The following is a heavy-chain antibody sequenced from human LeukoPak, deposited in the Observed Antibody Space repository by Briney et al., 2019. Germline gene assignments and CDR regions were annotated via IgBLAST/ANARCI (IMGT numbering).Heavy chain of an antibody. J-gene: IGHJ6*03. D-gene: IGHD3-10*01. CDR1: GFTFSSYS. V-gene: IGHV3-48*01. Sequence: PGGSLRLSCAASGFTFSSYSMNWVRQAPGKGLEWVSYISSSSSTIYYADSVEGRFTISRDNAKNSLYLQMNSLRAEDTAVYYCARDRGGRYYYYYMDVWGKGTTVTVSS. CDR2: ISSSSSTI. CDR3: ARDRGGRYYYYYMDV.